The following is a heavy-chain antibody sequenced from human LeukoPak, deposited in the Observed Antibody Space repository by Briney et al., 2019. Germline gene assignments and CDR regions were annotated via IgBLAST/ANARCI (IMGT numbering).Heavy chain of an antibody. J-gene: IGHJ1*01. V-gene: IGHV3-7*01. CDR2: IKQDGSEK. CDR3: ARDRLRYSSSWYGETEYFQH. Sequence: PGGSLRLSCAASGFTFSSYWMSWVRQAPGKGLEWVANIKQDGSEKYYVDSVKGRFTISRDNAKNSLYLQMNSLRAEDTAVYYCARDRLRYSSSWYGETEYFQHWGQGTLVTVSS. CDR1: GFTFSSYW. D-gene: IGHD6-13*01.